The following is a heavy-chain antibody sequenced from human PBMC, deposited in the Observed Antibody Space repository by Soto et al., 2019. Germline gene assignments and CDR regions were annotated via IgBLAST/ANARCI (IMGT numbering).Heavy chain of an antibody. CDR1: GGSIISYY. Sequence: SETLSLTCTVSGGSIISYYCSWIRHPPGKGREWSGYIYYSGSTNYSPSLKSRVTISVDTSKNPFSLKLSSVTAADSAVYYCARDGGPGYYDFWSGYYLSPYYYYGMDVWRQGPTVTVCS. V-gene: IGHV4-59*01. CDR3: ARDGGPGYYDFWSGYYLSPYYYYGMDV. CDR2: IYYSGST. D-gene: IGHD3-3*01. J-gene: IGHJ6*02.